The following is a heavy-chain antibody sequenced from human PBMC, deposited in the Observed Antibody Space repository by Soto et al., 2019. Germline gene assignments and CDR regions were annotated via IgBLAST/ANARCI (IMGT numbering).Heavy chain of an antibody. CDR1: GGSFSGYY. V-gene: IGHV4-34*01. CDR3: ARNRVVAATGKTTLDY. CDR2: INHSGST. J-gene: IGHJ4*02. D-gene: IGHD2-15*01. Sequence: QVQLQQWGAGLLKPSETLSLTCAVYGGSFSGYYWSWIRQPPGKGLEWIGEINHSGSTNYNPSLKRRVTMSVDTSKNQFSLKLSSVTAADTAVYYCARNRVVAATGKTTLDYWGQGTLVTVSS.